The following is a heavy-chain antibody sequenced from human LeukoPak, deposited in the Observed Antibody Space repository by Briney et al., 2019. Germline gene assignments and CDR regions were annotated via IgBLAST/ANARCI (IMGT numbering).Heavy chain of an antibody. CDR3: AKRDYSDSSTFSPLFQS. Sequence: QSGGSLRLSCAASGFTFSSYWMSWVREAPGMGPEWVSAITGSGLTYYADSVKGRFTISRDNSKNTLSLQMESLRAEDTAVYYCAKRDYSDSSTFSPLFQSWGQGTLVTVSS. V-gene: IGHV3-23*01. J-gene: IGHJ5*02. CDR1: GFTFSSYW. CDR2: ITGSGLT. D-gene: IGHD3-22*01.